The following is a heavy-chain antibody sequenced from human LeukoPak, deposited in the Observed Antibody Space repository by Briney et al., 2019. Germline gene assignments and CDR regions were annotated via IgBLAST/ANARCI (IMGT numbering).Heavy chain of an antibody. CDR2: INHSGST. CDR1: GGSFSGYY. V-gene: IGHV4-34*01. CDR3: ARGIYGSGSPYYYGMDV. J-gene: IGHJ6*02. Sequence: PSETLSLTCAVYGGSFSGYYWSWIRQPPGKGLEWIGEINHSGSTNYNPSLKSRVTISVDTSKNQFSLKLSSVTAADTAVYYCARGIYGSGSPYYYGMDVWGQGTTVTVSS. D-gene: IGHD3-10*01.